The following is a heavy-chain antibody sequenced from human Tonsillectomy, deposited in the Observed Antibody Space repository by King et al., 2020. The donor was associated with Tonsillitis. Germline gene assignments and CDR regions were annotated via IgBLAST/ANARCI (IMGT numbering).Heavy chain of an antibody. V-gene: IGHV4-59*01. CDR1: GGSISSYY. J-gene: IGHJ5*02. CDR2: IYYSGST. CDR3: ARAEWIQHPLPWFDP. Sequence: VQLQESGPGLVKPSETLSLTCTVSGGSISSYYWSWIRQPPGKGLEWIGYIYYSGSTNYNPSLKSRVTISVDTSKNQFSLKLSSVTAADTAVYYCARAEWIQHPLPWFDPWGQGTLVTVSS. D-gene: IGHD5-18*01.